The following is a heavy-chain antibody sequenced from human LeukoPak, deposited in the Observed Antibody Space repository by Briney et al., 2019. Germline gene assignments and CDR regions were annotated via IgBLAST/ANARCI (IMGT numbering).Heavy chain of an antibody. Sequence: PSETLSLTCAVSGASITSNHWWSWARQAPGEGLEWIGEIHHGGAITYNPSLKSRVTMSVDKSKNEFSLSLRSVTAADTAVYYCATYLYGDYGYYYFDYWGPGTLVTVSA. CDR3: ATYLYGDYGYYYFDY. CDR1: GASITSNHW. CDR2: IHHGGAI. V-gene: IGHV4-4*02. D-gene: IGHD4-17*01. J-gene: IGHJ4*02.